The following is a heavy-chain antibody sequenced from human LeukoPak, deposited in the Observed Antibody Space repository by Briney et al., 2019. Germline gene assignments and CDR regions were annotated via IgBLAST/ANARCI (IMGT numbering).Heavy chain of an antibody. CDR3: ARHRIAAAGTYFDY. V-gene: IGHV4-59*08. D-gene: IGHD6-13*01. CDR2: TYYSGMT. Sequence: SETLSLTCTVSGGSINSYYWSWIRQPPGKGRGWIGYTYYSGMTDYNPSLKRRVTISVATTKTQFSLKLSSVTAADTAMYYCARHRIAAAGTYFDYWGQGTLVTVSS. CDR1: GGSINSYY. J-gene: IGHJ4*02.